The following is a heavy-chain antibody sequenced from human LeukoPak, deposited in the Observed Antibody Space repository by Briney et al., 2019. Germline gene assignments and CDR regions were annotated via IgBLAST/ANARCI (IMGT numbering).Heavy chain of an antibody. V-gene: IGHV5-51*01. D-gene: IGHD6-13*01. CDR2: IYPGDSDT. CDR3: ASWEGYSSSWPYCFDY. CDR1: GYSFTSYW. Sequence: GESLKISCKGSGYSFTSYWIGWVRQMPGKGLEWMGIIYPGDSDTRYSPSFQGQVTISADKSISTAYLQWSSLKASDTAMYYCASWEGYSSSWPYCFDYWGQGTLVTVSS. J-gene: IGHJ4*02.